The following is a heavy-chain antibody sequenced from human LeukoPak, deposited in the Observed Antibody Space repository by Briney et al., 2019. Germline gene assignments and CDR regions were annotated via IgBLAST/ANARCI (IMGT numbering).Heavy chain of an antibody. Sequence: PGGSLRLSCAASGFTFGDYGMHWVRQRPGKGLEWVSGISWSSGTIVYADSVKGRFTISRDNAKNALYLQMNNLRPDDAALCYCAKDFTFLERHQFDYWGQGTLVTVSS. D-gene: IGHD3-3*01. J-gene: IGHJ4*02. V-gene: IGHV3-9*01. CDR2: ISWSSGTI. CDR1: GFTFGDYG. CDR3: AKDFTFLERHQFDY.